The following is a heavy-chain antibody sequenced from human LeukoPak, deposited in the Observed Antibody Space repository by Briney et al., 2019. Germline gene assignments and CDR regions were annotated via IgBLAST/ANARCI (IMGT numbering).Heavy chain of an antibody. CDR3: ARDLNVRWYYYMDV. Sequence: PGGSLRLSCAASGFTFSSYSMNWVRQAPGKGLEWVSSISSSGSTIYYADSVKGRFTISRDNAKNSLYLQMNSLRAEDTAVYYCARDLNVRWYYYMDVWGKGTTVTISS. V-gene: IGHV3-48*04. CDR2: ISSSGSTI. D-gene: IGHD4-23*01. J-gene: IGHJ6*03. CDR1: GFTFSSYS.